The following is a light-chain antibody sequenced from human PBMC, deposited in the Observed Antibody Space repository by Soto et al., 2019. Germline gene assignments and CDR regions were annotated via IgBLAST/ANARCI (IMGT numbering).Light chain of an antibody. J-gene: IGKJ4*01. CDR2: DAS. V-gene: IGKV3-11*01. CDR1: QSVSSH. CDR3: QQRSSWPS. Sequence: EIVLTQSQATLSLSPGERATLSCRASQSVSSHLVWYQQKPGQAPRLLIHDASNRATGTPARFSGSGSGTDFTLTISSLEPEDFAVYYCQQRSSWPSFGGGTKVEIK.